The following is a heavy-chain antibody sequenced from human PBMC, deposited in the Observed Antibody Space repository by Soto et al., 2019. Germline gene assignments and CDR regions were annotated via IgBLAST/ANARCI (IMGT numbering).Heavy chain of an antibody. CDR3: ARAPFKGSYGFFDY. D-gene: IGHD5-18*01. Sequence: QVQLVQSGAEVKKPGASVKVSCKASGYTFTGYYMHWVRQAPGQGLEWMGWINPNSGGTNYAQKFQGWVTMTRDTSISTAYMELSRLRSEDTAVYYCARAPFKGSYGFFDYWGQGTLVTVSS. CDR2: INPNSGGT. J-gene: IGHJ4*02. CDR1: GYTFTGYY. V-gene: IGHV1-2*04.